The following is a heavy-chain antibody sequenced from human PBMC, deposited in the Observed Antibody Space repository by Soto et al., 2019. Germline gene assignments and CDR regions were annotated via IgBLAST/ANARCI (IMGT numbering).Heavy chain of an antibody. V-gene: IGHV4-59*01. CDR2: IYYSGST. Sequence: SETLSLTCTVSGGSISSYYWSWIRQPPGKGLEWIGYIYYSGSTNYNPSLKSRATISVDTSKNQFSLKLSSVTAADTAVYYCARDLIAAAETRGFGYYYYYGMDVWGQGTTVTVSS. CDR3: ARDLIAAAETRGFGYYYYYGMDV. J-gene: IGHJ6*02. CDR1: GGSISSYY. D-gene: IGHD6-13*01.